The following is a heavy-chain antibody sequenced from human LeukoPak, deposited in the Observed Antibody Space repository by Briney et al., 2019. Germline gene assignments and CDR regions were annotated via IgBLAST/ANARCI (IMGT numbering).Heavy chain of an antibody. Sequence: PSETLSLTCNVSGGSISGYYWSWIRQSPGKGLEWIGYIFYSGFTNYNPSLKSRVAISVETSQNHLSLKLKSVTAADTAVYYCTRRQGGSGYYSLDYWGQGILVTVSA. D-gene: IGHD3-22*01. J-gene: IGHJ4*02. CDR2: IFYSGFT. CDR3: TRRQGGSGYYSLDY. CDR1: GGSISGYY. V-gene: IGHV4-59*08.